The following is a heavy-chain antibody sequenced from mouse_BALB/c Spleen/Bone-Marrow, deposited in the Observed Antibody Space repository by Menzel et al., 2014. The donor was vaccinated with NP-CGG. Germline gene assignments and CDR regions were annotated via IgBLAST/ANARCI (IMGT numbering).Heavy chain of an antibody. D-gene: IGHD2-4*01. Sequence: EVKLVESGGDLEKPGGSLKLSCAASGFTFSSYGMSWVRQTPDKRLEWVATISSGGSYTYYPDSVKGRFTISRDNAKNTLYLQMSSLKSEDTAMYYCARQTYYDYDGYFDYWGQGTTLTVSS. CDR1: GFTFSSYG. CDR3: ARQTYYDYDGYFDY. V-gene: IGHV5-6*01. CDR2: ISSGGSYT. J-gene: IGHJ2*01.